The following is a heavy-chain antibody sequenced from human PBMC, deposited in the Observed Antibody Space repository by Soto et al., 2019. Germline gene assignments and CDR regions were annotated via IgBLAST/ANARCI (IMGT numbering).Heavy chain of an antibody. J-gene: IGHJ6*01. CDR2: ISRSSTTI. D-gene: IGHD2-15*01. CDR1: GFIFNDYT. Sequence: PGGSLRLSCAASGFIFNDYTMNWVRQAPGKGLEWVSFISRSSTTIYYADSVKGRFTISRDNAKSSLFLQMNSLRDEDTAVYYCARVGKDIIEKLYHEYYGLDVWGQGTTVTVSS. V-gene: IGHV3-48*02. CDR3: ARVGKDIIEKLYHEYYGLDV.